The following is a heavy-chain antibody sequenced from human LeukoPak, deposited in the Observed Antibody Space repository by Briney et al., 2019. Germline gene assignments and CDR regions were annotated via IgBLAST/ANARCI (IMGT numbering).Heavy chain of an antibody. CDR1: GFTFSNYA. J-gene: IGHJ4*02. D-gene: IGHD5-18*01. CDR3: ARGADNYGYTFDY. Sequence: GGSLRLSCAASGFTFSNYAMSWVRQAPGKGLEWVSAISGSGGSTFYADSVKGRFTISRDNSKSTLFLQMNSLRAEDTAIYYCARGADNYGYTFDYWGQGTLVTASS. V-gene: IGHV3-23*01. CDR2: ISGSGGST.